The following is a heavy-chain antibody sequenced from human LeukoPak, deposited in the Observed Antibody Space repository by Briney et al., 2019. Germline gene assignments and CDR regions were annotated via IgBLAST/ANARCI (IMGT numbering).Heavy chain of an antibody. D-gene: IGHD6-19*01. Sequence: SETLSLTCTVSGGSISSSSYSWSWIRQPPGKGLEWIGYIYHSGSTYYNPSLKSRVTISVDRSKNQFSLKLSSVTAADTAVYYCARYRYSSGLDYWGQGTLVTVSS. V-gene: IGHV4-30-2*01. CDR2: IYHSGST. J-gene: IGHJ4*02. CDR1: GGSISSSSYS. CDR3: ARYRYSSGLDY.